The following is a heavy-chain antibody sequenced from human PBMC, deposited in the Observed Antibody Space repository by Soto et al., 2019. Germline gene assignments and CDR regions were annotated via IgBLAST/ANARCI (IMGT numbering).Heavy chain of an antibody. CDR3: AREQYYYDSSGYYSGWFDP. CDR1: GGSISSGGYS. J-gene: IGHJ5*02. CDR2: IYHSGST. Sequence: TLSLTCAVSGGSISSGGYSWSWIRQPPGKGLEWIGYIYHSGSTYYNPSLKSRVTISVDRSKNQFSLKLSSVTAADTAVYYCAREQYYYDSSGYYSGWFDPWGQGTLVTVSS. D-gene: IGHD3-22*01. V-gene: IGHV4-30-2*01.